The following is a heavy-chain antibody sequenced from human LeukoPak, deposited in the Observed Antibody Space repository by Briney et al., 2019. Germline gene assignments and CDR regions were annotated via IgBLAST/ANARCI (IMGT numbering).Heavy chain of an antibody. Sequence: SVKVSCKASGGTFSSYAISWVRQAPGQGLEWMGGIIPIFGTANYAQKFQGRVTITADESTSTAYMELSSLRSEDTAVYYCARDRLYCYDSSGLHYWGQGTLVTVSS. J-gene: IGHJ4*02. CDR2: IIPIFGTA. D-gene: IGHD3-22*01. CDR1: GGTFSSYA. CDR3: ARDRLYCYDSSGLHY. V-gene: IGHV1-69*13.